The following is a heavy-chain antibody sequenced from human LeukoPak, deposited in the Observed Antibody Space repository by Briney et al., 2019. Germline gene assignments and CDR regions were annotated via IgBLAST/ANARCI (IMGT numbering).Heavy chain of an antibody. V-gene: IGHV7-4-1*02. Sequence: ASVKVSCKASGYTFTSYAMNWVRQAPGQGLEWMGWINTNTGNPTYAQGFTGRFVFSLDTSVSTAYLQISSLKAEDTAVYYCAREPPYCGGDCYPLDYYYYGMDVWGQGTTVTVSS. CDR3: AREPPYCGGDCYPLDYYYYGMDV. CDR2: INTNTGNP. D-gene: IGHD2-21*02. CDR1: GYTFTSYA. J-gene: IGHJ6*02.